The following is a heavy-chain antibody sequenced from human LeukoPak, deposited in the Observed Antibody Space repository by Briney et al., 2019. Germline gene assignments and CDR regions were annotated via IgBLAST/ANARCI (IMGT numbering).Heavy chain of an antibody. CDR2: ISYDGSNK. CDR1: GFTFSSYA. D-gene: IGHD6-19*01. V-gene: IGHV3-30-3*01. Sequence: TGGSLRLSCAASGFTFSSYAMHWVRQAPGKGLEWVAVISYDGSNKYYADSVKGRFTISRDNSKNTLYLQMSSLRAEDTAVYYCATEPGIAVAGTGSYWGQGTLVTVSS. CDR3: ATEPGIAVAGTGSY. J-gene: IGHJ4*02.